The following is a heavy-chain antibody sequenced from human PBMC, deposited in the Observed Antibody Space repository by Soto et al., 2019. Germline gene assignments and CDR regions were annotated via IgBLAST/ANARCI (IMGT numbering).Heavy chain of an antibody. V-gene: IGHV1-18*01. CDR2: FNPEDGKT. D-gene: IGHD5-18*01. CDR1: GYTFTSYG. J-gene: IGHJ4*02. Sequence: ASVKVSCKASGYTFTSYGISWVRQAPGKGLEWMGCFNPEDGKTNYAQKFQGRVTMTEDTSTDTAYMELSSLRSEDTAVYYCATKGAPWIQLWLYWGQGTLVTVSS. CDR3: ATKGAPWIQLWLY.